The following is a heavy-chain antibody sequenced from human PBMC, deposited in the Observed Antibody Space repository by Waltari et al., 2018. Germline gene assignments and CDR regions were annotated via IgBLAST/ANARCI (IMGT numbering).Heavy chain of an antibody. J-gene: IGHJ4*02. V-gene: IGHV3-74*01. D-gene: IGHD3-10*01. CDR3: ETAGGGLDD. CDR2: INSVGITK. CDR1: GFTFSSSW. Sequence: EVQLVESGGGLVQPGGSLRLSCAASGFTFSSSWMYWVRQAPGKGLVWVSRINSVGITKSYADSVKGRFTISRDNAKNTLFLQMNSLRAEDTAVYYCETAGGGLDDWGQGTLVTVSS.